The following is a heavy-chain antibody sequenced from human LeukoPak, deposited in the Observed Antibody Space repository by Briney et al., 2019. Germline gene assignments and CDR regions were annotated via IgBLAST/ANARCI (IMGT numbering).Heavy chain of an antibody. CDR2: IIPIFGTA. CDR1: GGTFSSYA. D-gene: IGHD5-24*01. V-gene: IGHV1-69*13. J-gene: IGHJ5*02. Sequence: GASVKVSCKASGGTFSSYAISWVRQAPGQGLEWMGGIIPIFGTANYAQKFQGRVTITADESTSTAYMELSSLRSEDTAVYYCAVSVEMVTIGSYWNWFDPWGQGTLVTVSS. CDR3: AVSVEMVTIGSYWNWFDP.